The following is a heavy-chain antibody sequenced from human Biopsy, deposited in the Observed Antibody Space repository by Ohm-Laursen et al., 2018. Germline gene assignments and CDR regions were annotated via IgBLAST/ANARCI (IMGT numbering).Heavy chain of an antibody. CDR1: GGSFTGHY. J-gene: IGHJ1*01. CDR2: ISHTGYT. CDR3: ARGSNEYGGLYFPH. D-gene: IGHD4-23*01. V-gene: IGHV4-59*11. Sequence: SDTLSLTCTVSGGSFTGHYWTWIRQPPGKGLEWIGHISHTGYTSYKSSLKSRVTISLDTSRKHFYLRLTSLAAADTAVYYCARGSNEYGGLYFPHWGQGTLVTVSP.